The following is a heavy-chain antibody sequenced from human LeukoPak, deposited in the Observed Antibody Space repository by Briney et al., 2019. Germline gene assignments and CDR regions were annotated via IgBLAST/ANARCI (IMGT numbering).Heavy chain of an antibody. V-gene: IGHV4-61*01. CDR2: IYYSGST. CDR3: AREQLVPLRYFDY. CDR1: GGSISSSSYY. D-gene: IGHD6-13*01. J-gene: IGHJ4*02. Sequence: PSETLSLTCTVSGGSISSSSYYWGWIRQPPGKGLEWIGYIYYSGSTNYNPSLKSRVTISVDTSKNQFSLKLSSVTAADTAVYYCAREQLVPLRYFDYWGQGTLVTVSS.